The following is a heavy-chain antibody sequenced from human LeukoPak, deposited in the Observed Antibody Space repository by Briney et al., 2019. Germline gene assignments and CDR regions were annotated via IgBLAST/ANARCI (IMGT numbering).Heavy chain of an antibody. CDR1: GFTFSSYW. CDR3: ARSNYDSTTFYYHLDL. J-gene: IGHJ5*02. Sequence: GGSLRLSCAASGFTFSSYWMHWVRQAPGKGPVWVSCVGVHGQGTAYADSVKGRSTISRDNAKNTLSLQMNSLSAEDTAVYYCARSNYDSTTFYYHLDLWGQGTLVTVSS. V-gene: IGHV3-74*01. D-gene: IGHD2/OR15-2a*01. CDR2: VGVHGQGT.